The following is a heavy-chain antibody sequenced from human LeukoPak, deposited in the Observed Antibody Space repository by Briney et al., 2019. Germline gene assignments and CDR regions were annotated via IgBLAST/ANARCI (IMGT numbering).Heavy chain of an antibody. CDR1: GFTFRNFA. V-gene: IGHV3-23*01. J-gene: IGHJ5*02. D-gene: IGHD6-13*01. CDR2: FSGTGGST. CDR3: AKRPRIAAAGDGSWFDP. Sequence: TGGSLRLSCAAPGFTFRNFAMSWVPQAPGKGVEWVQAFSGTGGSTYYADSVKGRFTISRDNSQNTLYLQMNSLRSEDTAVYYCAKRPRIAAAGDGSWFDPWGQGTLVTVSS.